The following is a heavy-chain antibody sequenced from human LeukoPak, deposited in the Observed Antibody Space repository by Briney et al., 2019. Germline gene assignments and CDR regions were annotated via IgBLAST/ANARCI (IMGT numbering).Heavy chain of an antibody. CDR2: IYSDDTT. V-gene: IGHV3-53*01. Sequence: GGSLILSRAASGFNVISNYMNWVRQAPGKGLDWVSVIYSDDTTYYADSVKGRFAISRDNSRNTLYLQMNSLRPEDTAVYYCARPWDAFDIWGQGTMVTVSS. J-gene: IGHJ3*02. CDR1: GFNVISNY. CDR3: ARPWDAFDI.